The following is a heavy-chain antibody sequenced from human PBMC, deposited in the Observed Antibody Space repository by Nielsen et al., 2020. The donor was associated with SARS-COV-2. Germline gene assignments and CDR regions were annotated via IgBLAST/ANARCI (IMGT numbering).Heavy chain of an antibody. V-gene: IGHV3-7*01. J-gene: IGHJ3*01. CDR2: IKQDGSEK. CDR1: GFSVSSNY. CDR3: ARDWSRAFDV. Sequence: GESLKISCAASGFSVSSNYLSWVRQAPGKGLEWVANIKQDGSEKYFIDSVKGRFTISRDNARKTLYLQMNSLRVEDTAVYYCARDWSRAFDVWGQGTMVTVSS.